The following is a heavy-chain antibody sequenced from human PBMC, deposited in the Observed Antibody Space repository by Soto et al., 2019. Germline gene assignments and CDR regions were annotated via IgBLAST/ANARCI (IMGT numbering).Heavy chain of an antibody. Sequence: GGSLRLSCAASGFTVSSNYMSWVRQAPGKGLEWVSVIYSGGSTYYADSVKGRFTISRHNSKNTLYLQMNSLRAEDTAVYYCARDFIDGSGSYYFDYWGQGTLVTVSS. CDR2: IYSGGST. V-gene: IGHV3-53*04. CDR3: ARDFIDGSGSYYFDY. CDR1: GFTVSSNY. D-gene: IGHD3-10*01. J-gene: IGHJ4*02.